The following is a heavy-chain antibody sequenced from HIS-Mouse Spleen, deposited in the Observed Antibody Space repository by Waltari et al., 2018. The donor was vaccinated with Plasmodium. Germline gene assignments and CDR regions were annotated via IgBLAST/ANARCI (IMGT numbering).Heavy chain of an antibody. D-gene: IGHD6-13*01. V-gene: IGHV3-7*01. J-gene: IGHJ2*01. CDR3: ASSWYWYFDL. CDR1: GFTFSSYW. CDR2: IKQDGSEK. Sequence: EVQLVESGGGLVQPGGSLRLSCAASGFTFSSYWMSWVRQVPGKGVEWVANIKQDGSEKYDVDSVKGRFTISRDNAKNSLYLQMNSLRAEDTAVYYCASSWYWYFDLWGRGTLVTVSS.